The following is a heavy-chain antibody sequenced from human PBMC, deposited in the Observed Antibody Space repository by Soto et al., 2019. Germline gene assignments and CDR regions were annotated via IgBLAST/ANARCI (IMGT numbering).Heavy chain of an antibody. CDR1: GYAFTVYY. CDR2: IIPKSGGT. CDR3: AIDLAKGGGRVGFDY. V-gene: IGHV1-2*02. D-gene: IGHD1-1*01. Sequence: ASVKVSCKASGYAFTVYYMHWVRQAPGQGLEWMGWIIPKSGGTMYAQKFQGRVTMTWDTSISTAYMALTRLRSDDTAVYFCAIDLAKGGGRVGFDYWGEGTLVTVSS. J-gene: IGHJ4*02.